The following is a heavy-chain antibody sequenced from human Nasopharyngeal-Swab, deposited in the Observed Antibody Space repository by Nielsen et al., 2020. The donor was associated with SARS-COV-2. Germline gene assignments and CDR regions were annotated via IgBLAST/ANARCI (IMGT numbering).Heavy chain of an antibody. D-gene: IGHD1-26*01. CDR2: ISYDGSNK. CDR1: GFTFSSYG. V-gene: IGHV3-30*03. Sequence: GSLKISCAASGFTFSSYGMHWVRQAPGKGLEWVAVISYDGSNKYYADSVKGRFTISRDNSKNTLYLQMNSLRAEDTAVYYCARGSGSYKEILFDYWGQGTLVTVSS. CDR3: ARGSGSYKEILFDY. J-gene: IGHJ4*02.